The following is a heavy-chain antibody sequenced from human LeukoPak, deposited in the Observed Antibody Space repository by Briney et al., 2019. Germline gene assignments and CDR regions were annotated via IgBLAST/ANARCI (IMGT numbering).Heavy chain of an antibody. D-gene: IGHD2-15*01. V-gene: IGHV4-34*01. CDR3: ARASFRRGYCSGGSGLWAFDI. Sequence: SETLSLTCAVYGGSFSGYYWSWIRQPPGKGREWIGEINHSGRTNYNPSLKSGATRSVDTSKNQFSLKLSSVTAADTAVYYCARASFRRGYCSGGSGLWAFDIWGQGTMVTVSS. CDR1: GGSFSGYY. CDR2: INHSGRT. J-gene: IGHJ3*02.